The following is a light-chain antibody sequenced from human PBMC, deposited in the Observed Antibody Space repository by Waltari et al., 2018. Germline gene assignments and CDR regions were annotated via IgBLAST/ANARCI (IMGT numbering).Light chain of an antibody. Sequence: QSVLTQPPSASGTPGQRVTISCSGSASNIGGNLVNWSQQFPGKAPKLLIYRSDLRPSGVPDRFSGSKSGTSASLAISGLQSEDEADYVCASWDDSLNGHWVFGGGTKVTVL. CDR3: ASWDDSLNGHWV. CDR2: RSD. CDR1: ASNIGGNL. J-gene: IGLJ3*02. V-gene: IGLV1-44*01.